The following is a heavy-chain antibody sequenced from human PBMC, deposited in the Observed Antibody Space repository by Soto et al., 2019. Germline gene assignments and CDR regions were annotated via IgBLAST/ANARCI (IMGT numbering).Heavy chain of an antibody. Sequence: SVNFSCKASVYTFTSYCMHLVRQAPGQGLEWMGWINPNSGGTNYAQKFQGRFTMTRDTSISTAYMELSRLRSDDTAVYYCASRPFPAKYSSSWSFGMDVWGQGTTVTGSS. CDR2: INPNSGGT. CDR1: VYTFTSYC. D-gene: IGHD6-13*01. J-gene: IGHJ6*02. CDR3: ASRPFPAKYSSSWSFGMDV. V-gene: IGHV1-2*02.